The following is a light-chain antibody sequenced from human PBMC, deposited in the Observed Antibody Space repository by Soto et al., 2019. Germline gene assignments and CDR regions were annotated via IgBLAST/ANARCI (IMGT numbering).Light chain of an antibody. V-gene: IGLV1-40*01. J-gene: IGLJ2*01. Sequence: QSVLTQPPSVSGAPGQRVTISCTGSSSNIGAGYDVHWYQQLPGTAPKLLIYANTNRPSGVPDRFSGSKSGTSASLAITGLQAEDEADYYCGTSDSSLNAVVFGGGTKVTVL. CDR3: GTSDSSLNAVV. CDR2: ANT. CDR1: SSNIGAGYD.